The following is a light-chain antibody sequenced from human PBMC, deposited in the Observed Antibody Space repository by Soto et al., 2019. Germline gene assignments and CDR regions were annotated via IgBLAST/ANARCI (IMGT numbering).Light chain of an antibody. CDR1: QSVSDY. CDR3: QQYKDWPHT. CDR2: GAS. Sequence: TLRTQSPATLSLSHGERATLSCRASQSVSDYLAWYQQRPGQAPRLLIFGASTRATGFPARFSGSGSGTEFTLTISSLQSEDFAVYYCQQYKDWPHTFGQGTKVDIK. V-gene: IGKV3-15*01. J-gene: IGKJ1*01.